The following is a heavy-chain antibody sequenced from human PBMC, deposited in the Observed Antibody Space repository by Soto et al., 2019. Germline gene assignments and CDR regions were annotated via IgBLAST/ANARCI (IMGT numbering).Heavy chain of an antibody. V-gene: IGHV3-30*03. J-gene: IGHJ4*02. D-gene: IGHD2-15*01. CDR3: AGGQYYFDY. CDR2: ISYDGSNK. Sequence: QVQLVESGGGVVQPGRSLRPSCAASGFPFSIYGMHWVRQAPGKGLEWVALISYDGSNKYYADSVKGRFTISRDNSKHTLYLEMSSLRVEDTAVYYCAGGQYYFDYCGQGTLVAVSS. CDR1: GFPFSIYG.